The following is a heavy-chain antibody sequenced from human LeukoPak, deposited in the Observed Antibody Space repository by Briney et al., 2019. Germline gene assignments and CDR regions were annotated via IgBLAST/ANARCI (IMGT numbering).Heavy chain of an antibody. J-gene: IGHJ4*02. CDR1: GGTFSSYT. Sequence: ASVKVSCNASGGTFSSYTISWVRQVPGQGLDSMGRIIPILGIANYAQKFQGRVTITADKSTSTAYMELSSLRSEDTAVYYCARDHYGDYTPRYFDYWGQGTLVTVSS. CDR3: ARDHYGDYTPRYFDY. CDR2: IIPILGIA. V-gene: IGHV1-69*04. D-gene: IGHD4-17*01.